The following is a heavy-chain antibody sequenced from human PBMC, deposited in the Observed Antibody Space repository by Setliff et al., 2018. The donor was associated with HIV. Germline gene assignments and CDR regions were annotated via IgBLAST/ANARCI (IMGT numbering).Heavy chain of an antibody. Sequence: SETLSLTCTVSGDSITSGTYYWSWIRQPAGMRLEWIGHISTSGTTNYSPSLKSRVTISADTSKSQFSLKLTSVTAADTAAYFCARVSTDYVWGSFLSSGPYYFDSWGQGALVTVSS. CDR1: GDSITSGTYY. CDR3: ARVSTDYVWGSFLSSGPYYFDS. V-gene: IGHV4-61*09. J-gene: IGHJ4*02. D-gene: IGHD3-16*01. CDR2: ISTSGTT.